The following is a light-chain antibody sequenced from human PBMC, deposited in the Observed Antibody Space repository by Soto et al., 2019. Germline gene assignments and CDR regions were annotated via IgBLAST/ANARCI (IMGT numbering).Light chain of an antibody. CDR3: QHYGSSAYT. V-gene: IGKV3-20*01. Sequence: EFVLTQYPGTLSLSPGERATLSCRASQSVRSNYLAWYQQKPGQSPRRLIYGASNRATGIAERFSGSGSGTDFTVTISRLEPEDFAVFYWQHYGSSAYTFGQGTTLEIK. CDR1: QSVRSNY. CDR2: GAS. J-gene: IGKJ2*01.